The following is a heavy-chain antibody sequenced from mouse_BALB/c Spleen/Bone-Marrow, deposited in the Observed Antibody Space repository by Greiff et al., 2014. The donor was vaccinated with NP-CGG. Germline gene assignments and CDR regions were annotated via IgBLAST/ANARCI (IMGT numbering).Heavy chain of an antibody. Sequence: QVHVKQSGPGLVAPSQSLSITCTVSGFSFTSYGVHWVRQPPGKGLEWLGVIWAGGSTNYNSALMSRLSISKDNSKSQVFLKMNSLQTDDTAMYYCARVYLWYFDVWGAGTTVTVSS. V-gene: IGHV2-9*02. CDR1: GFSFTSYG. D-gene: IGHD2-3*01. CDR3: ARVYLWYFDV. CDR2: IWAGGST. J-gene: IGHJ1*01.